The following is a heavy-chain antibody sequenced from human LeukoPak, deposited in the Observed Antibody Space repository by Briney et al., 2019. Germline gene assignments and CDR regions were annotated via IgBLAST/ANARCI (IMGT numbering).Heavy chain of an antibody. J-gene: IGHJ4*02. D-gene: IGHD3-3*01. V-gene: IGHV3-23*01. CDR2: ISGSGGST. CDR1: GYTFSSYA. CDR3: AKDYDFWSGYSDY. Sequence: GSLRLSCAASGYTFSSYAMSWVRQAPGKGLEWVSAISGSGGSTYYADSVKGRFTISRDNSKNTLYPQMNSLRAEDTAVYYCAKDYDFWSGYSDYWGQGTLVTVSS.